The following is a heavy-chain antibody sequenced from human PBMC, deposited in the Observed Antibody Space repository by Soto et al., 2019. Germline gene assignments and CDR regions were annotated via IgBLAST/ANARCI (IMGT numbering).Heavy chain of an antibody. V-gene: IGHV4-4*02. D-gene: IGHD2-2*01. CDR3: ARGKGYCSSTSCYFTWFDP. CDR2: IYHSGST. Sequence: SETLSLTCAVSSGSISSSNWWSWVRQPPGKGLEWIGEIYHSGSTNYNPSLKSRVTISVDKSKNQFSLKLSSVTAADTAVYYCARGKGYCSSTSCYFTWFDPWGQGTLVTVSS. CDR1: SGSISSSNW. J-gene: IGHJ5*02.